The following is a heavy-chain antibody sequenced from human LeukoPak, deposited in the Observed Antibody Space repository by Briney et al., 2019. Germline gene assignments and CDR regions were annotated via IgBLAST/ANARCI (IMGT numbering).Heavy chain of an antibody. CDR1: GYTFTSYG. J-gene: IGHJ4*02. Sequence: ASVKVSCKASGYTFTSYGISWVRQAPGQGLEWMGWISAYNGNTNYAQKLRGRVTMTTDTSTSTAYMELRSLRSDDTAVYYCARVVVVEATITYFDYWGQGTLVTVSS. D-gene: IGHD5-12*01. CDR2: ISAYNGNT. V-gene: IGHV1-18*04. CDR3: ARVVVVEATITYFDY.